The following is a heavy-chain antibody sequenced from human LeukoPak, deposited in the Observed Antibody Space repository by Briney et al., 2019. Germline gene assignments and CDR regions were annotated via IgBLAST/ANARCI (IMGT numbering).Heavy chain of an antibody. V-gene: IGHV4-4*07. CDR3: ARSYCSSTSCYDY. CDR1: GGSISSYY. J-gene: IGHJ4*02. D-gene: IGHD2-2*01. Sequence: SETLSLTCTVSGGSISSYYWSWIRPPAWKGLEWIGRIYTSGSTNYNPSLKSRVTMSVDTSKNQFSLKLSSVTAADTAVYYCARSYCSSTSCYDYWGQGTLVTVSS. CDR2: IYTSGST.